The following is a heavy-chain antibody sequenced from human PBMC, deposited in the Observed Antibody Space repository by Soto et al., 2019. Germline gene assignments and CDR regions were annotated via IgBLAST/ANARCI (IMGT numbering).Heavy chain of an antibody. V-gene: IGHV3-11*01. CDR1: GFTLSDYY. Sequence: QVQLVESGGGLVKPGGSLRLSCTASGFTLSDYYVSWIRQAPGKGLEWISYIRSDNSNTFYADSVKGRFTISRENAENSLYLQMNSLRAEDTAVYFCATCQLGATVLRHWGQGTLVTVSS. CDR3: ATCQLGATVLRH. CDR2: IRSDNSNT. D-gene: IGHD1-26*01. J-gene: IGHJ1*01.